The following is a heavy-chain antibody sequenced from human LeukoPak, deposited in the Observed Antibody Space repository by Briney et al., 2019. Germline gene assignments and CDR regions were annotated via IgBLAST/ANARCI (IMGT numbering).Heavy chain of an antibody. CDR2: INPSGGST. V-gene: IGHV1-46*01. CDR3: ARTSLRSDLPDDFYGMDV. CDR1: GYTFTSYY. D-gene: IGHD2-2*01. J-gene: IGHJ6*02. Sequence: ASVKVSCTASGYTFTSYYMHWVRHAPRQGLEWMGIINPSGGSTSYAQKFQGRVTMTRDTSTSTVYMELSSLRSEDTAVYYCARTSLRSDLPDDFYGMDVWGQVTTVTVSS.